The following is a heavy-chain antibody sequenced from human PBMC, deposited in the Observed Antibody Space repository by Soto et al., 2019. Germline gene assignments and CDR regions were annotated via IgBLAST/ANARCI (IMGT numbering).Heavy chain of an antibody. D-gene: IGHD3-9*01. V-gene: IGHV3-48*01. CDR1: GVTFSHYS. CDR2: VSAPGTVI. J-gene: IGHJ4*02. CDR3: ARDVDWAFDY. Sequence: PGGSLRLSCAASGVTFSHYSFNWVRQAPGKGLEWLSYVSAPGTVIFYADSVKGRFTISRDNAKNSLSLQMNSLRAEDTALYYCARDVDWAFDYWGQGALVTVSS.